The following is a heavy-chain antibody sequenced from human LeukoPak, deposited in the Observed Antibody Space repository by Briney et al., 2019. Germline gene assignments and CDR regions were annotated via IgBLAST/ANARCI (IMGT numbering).Heavy chain of an antibody. V-gene: IGHV3-33*05. CDR1: GFTFSSCG. CDR3: ARVRPGSNYVDFDY. CDR2: ISHDGSNK. J-gene: IGHJ4*02. D-gene: IGHD4-11*01. Sequence: GRSLRLSCAASGFTFSSCGMHWVRQAPGKGLEWVAVISHDGSNKYYAGSVKGRFTISRDNSKSTLYLQMNSLRAEDTAVYYCARVRPGSNYVDFDYWGQGTLVTVSS.